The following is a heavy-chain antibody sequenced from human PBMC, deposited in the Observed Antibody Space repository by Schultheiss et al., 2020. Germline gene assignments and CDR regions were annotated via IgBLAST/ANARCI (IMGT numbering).Heavy chain of an antibody. CDR2: ISGSGGST. CDR3: ARSMIVVESSDY. D-gene: IGHD3-22*01. Sequence: GGSLRLSCAASGFTFSSYAMSWVRQAPGKGLEWVSAISGSGGSTYYADSVKGRFTISRDNSKNSLYLQMNSLRAEDTAVYYCARSMIVVESSDYWGQGTLVTVSS. V-gene: IGHV3-23*01. J-gene: IGHJ4*02. CDR1: GFTFSSYA.